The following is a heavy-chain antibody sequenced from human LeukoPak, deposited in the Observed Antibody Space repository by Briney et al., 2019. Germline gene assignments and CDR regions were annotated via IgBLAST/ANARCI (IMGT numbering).Heavy chain of an antibody. CDR3: ASSHGSGSYYTTKFDP. V-gene: IGHV1-69*06. J-gene: IGHJ5*02. D-gene: IGHD3-10*01. CDR2: IIPIFGTA. CDR1: GGTFSSYA. Sequence: ASVKVSCKASGGTFSSYAISWVRQAPGQGLEWMGGIIPIFGTANYAQKFQGRVTITADKSTSTAYMELSSLRSEDTAVYYCASSHGSGSYYTTKFDPWGQGTLVTVSS.